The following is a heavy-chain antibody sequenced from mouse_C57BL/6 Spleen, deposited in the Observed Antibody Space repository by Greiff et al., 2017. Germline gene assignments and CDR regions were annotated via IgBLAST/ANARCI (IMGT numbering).Heavy chain of an antibody. D-gene: IGHD1-1*01. J-gene: IGHJ4*01. CDR1: GFSLTSYG. CDR2: IWSGGST. V-gene: IGHV2-4*01. CDR3: AKVNYGGAMDY. Sequence: QVQLQQSGPGLVQPSQSLSITCTVSGFSLTSYGVHWVRQPPGKGLEWLGVIWSGGSTDYNAAFISRLSISKDNSKSQVFFKMSSLQADDTAIYYCAKVNYGGAMDYWGQGTSVTVSS.